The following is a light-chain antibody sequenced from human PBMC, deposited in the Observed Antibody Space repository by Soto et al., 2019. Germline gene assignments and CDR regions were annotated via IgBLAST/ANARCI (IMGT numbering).Light chain of an antibody. V-gene: IGKV3-15*01. Sequence: EIVMTPSPATLSVSPGERATLSCRASQSVSSKLAWYQQKPGQAPRVLIYGASTRATGIPARFSGSGSGTEFTLTISSLQSEYFAVYYCQHYNDWPPTWTFGQGTRVEIK. CDR3: QHYNDWPPTWT. CDR2: GAS. J-gene: IGKJ1*01. CDR1: QSVSSK.